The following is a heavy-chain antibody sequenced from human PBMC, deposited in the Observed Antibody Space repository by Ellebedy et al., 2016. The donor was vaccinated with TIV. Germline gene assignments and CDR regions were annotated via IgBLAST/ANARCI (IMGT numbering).Heavy chain of an antibody. CDR3: VRAPTYQDYYSGYHQFDS. CDR1: GVTFTAYE. V-gene: IGHV3-48*03. J-gene: IGHJ4*02. CDR2: MSRYGTTI. Sequence: GESLKISCVGAGVTFTAYEMNWVRQAPGKGVEWLAHMSRYGTTIHYADSVKGRFTISRDNAENSLFLQMNSLRAEDTAVYFCVRAPTYQDYYSGYHQFDSWGQGTLVTVSP. D-gene: IGHD5-12*01.